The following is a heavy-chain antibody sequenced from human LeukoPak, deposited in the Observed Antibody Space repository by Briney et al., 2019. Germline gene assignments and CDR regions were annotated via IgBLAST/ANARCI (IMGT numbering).Heavy chain of an antibody. CDR3: ARTCSGGSCYSYFDY. Sequence: ASVKGSCKSSGYTFTSYYMHWVRQAPGQGLEWIGIINPSGDTTSYAQKFQGRVTMTRDTSTSTVYMELSSLRSEDTAVYYCARTCSGGSCYSYFDYWGQGTLVTVSS. CDR2: INPSGDTT. CDR1: GYTFTSYY. J-gene: IGHJ4*02. D-gene: IGHD2-15*01. V-gene: IGHV1-46*01.